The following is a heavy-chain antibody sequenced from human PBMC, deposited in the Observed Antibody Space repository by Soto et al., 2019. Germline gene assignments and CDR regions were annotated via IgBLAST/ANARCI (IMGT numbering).Heavy chain of an antibody. Sequence: GGSLRLSCAASGFTFSSYSMNWVRQAPGKGLEWVSYISSSSTIYYADSVKGRFTISRDNAKNSLYLQMNSLRDEDTAVYYCAREAYYGSGSYGWFDPWGQGTLVTVSS. V-gene: IGHV3-48*02. CDR2: ISSSSTI. D-gene: IGHD3-10*01. J-gene: IGHJ5*02. CDR1: GFTFSSYS. CDR3: AREAYYGSGSYGWFDP.